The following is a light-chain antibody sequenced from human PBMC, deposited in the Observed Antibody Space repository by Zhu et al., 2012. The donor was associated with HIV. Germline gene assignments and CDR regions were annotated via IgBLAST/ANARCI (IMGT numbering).Light chain of an antibody. Sequence: EIVLTQSPGTLSLSPGERATLSCRASQSVSSSYLAWYQQRSGQAPRLLIYGASSRATGIPDRFSGSGSGTDFTLTTSRLEPEDFALYYCQQYGSSPRTFGQGTKVEIK. V-gene: IGKV3-20*01. J-gene: IGKJ1*01. CDR1: QSVSSSY. CDR2: GAS. CDR3: QQYGSSPRT.